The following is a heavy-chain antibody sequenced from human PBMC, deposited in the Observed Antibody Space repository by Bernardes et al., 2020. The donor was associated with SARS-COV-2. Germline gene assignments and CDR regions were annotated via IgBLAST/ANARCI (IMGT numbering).Heavy chain of an antibody. D-gene: IGHD2-8*01. CDR1: GFSLSDYG. Sequence: GGSLRLSCEASGFSLSDYGMHWVRQAPGKGLEWVAGIFFDGSNEYYADSVKGRFTISRDNFRNTLFLQMNVVRGEDTATYYCARATGTNCANRICDGRWFDPGGQGTLVTVSP. V-gene: IGHV3-33*01. J-gene: IGHJ5*02. CDR3: ARATGTNCANRICDGRWFDP. CDR2: IFFDGSNE.